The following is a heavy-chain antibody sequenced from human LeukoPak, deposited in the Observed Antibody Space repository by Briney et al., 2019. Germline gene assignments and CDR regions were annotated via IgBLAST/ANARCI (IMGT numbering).Heavy chain of an antibody. Sequence: GASVKVSCKASGYTFTRYDINWVRQAPGQGLEWMGWMNPNSGNTGYVQKFQGRVTMTRNTSISTAYMELRSLRSDDTAVYYCARDGLYCSGGSCPGLRYWGQGTLVTVSS. CDR2: MNPNSGNT. J-gene: IGHJ4*02. CDR1: GYTFTRYD. CDR3: ARDGLYCSGGSCPGLRY. V-gene: IGHV1-8*01. D-gene: IGHD2-15*01.